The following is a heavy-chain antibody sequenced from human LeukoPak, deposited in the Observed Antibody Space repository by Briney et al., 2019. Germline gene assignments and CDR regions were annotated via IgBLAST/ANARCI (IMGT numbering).Heavy chain of an antibody. CDR2: IIPILGIA. CDR3: ARDGGNDYYDSSGYFF. CDR1: GGTFSSYG. V-gene: IGHV1-69*04. Sequence: SVKVSCKASGGTFSSYGISWVRQAPGQGLEWMGRIIPILGIANYAQKFQGRVTITADKSTSTAYMELSSLRSEDTAVYYCARDGGNDYYDSSGYFFWGQGTLVTVSS. J-gene: IGHJ4*02. D-gene: IGHD3-22*01.